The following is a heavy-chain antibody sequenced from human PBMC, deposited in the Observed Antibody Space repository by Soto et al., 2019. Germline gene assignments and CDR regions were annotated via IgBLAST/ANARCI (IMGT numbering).Heavy chain of an antibody. V-gene: IGHV3-23*01. D-gene: IGHD2-8*01. CDR3: AGHDGVAS. CDR2: IYGSGGGT. CDR1: GFTLRTNG. J-gene: IGHJ5*01. Sequence: EVQLLESGGGLVQPGGFLRLSCAATGFTLRTNGMSWVRQAPGKGLEWVASIYGSGGGTNYADSVKGRFTISSDNPQMLYLQMSSLRADDTALYYCAGHDGVASLGQGTLVTGSS.